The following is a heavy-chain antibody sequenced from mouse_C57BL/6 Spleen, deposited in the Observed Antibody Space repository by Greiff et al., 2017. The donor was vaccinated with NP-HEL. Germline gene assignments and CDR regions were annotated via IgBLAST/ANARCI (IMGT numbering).Heavy chain of an antibody. D-gene: IGHD1-1*01. J-gene: IGHJ1*03. Sequence: EVQGVESGPGMVKPSQSLSLTRTVTGYSITSGYDWHWIRHFPGNKLEWMGYISYSGSTNYNPSLKSRISITHDTSKNHFFLKLNSVTTEDTATYYCASSIYYYGSSGYFDVWGTGTTVTVSS. CDR3: ASSIYYYGSSGYFDV. CDR2: ISYSGST. CDR1: GYSITSGYD. V-gene: IGHV3-1*01.